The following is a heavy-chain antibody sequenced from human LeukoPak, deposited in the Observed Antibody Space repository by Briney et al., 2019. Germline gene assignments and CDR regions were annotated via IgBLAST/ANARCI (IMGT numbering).Heavy chain of an antibody. D-gene: IGHD3-10*01. CDR3: ARDSQAGSYYLYYFEY. Sequence: GGSLRLSCAASGFTFSLYTMNWVRQAPGKGLEWVSSISGSSSYLHYADSVMGRFTISRDNAKNSLYLQMSSLTDDDTAVYYCARDSQAGSYYLYYFEYWGQGTLATVSS. V-gene: IGHV3-21*01. CDR2: ISGSSSYL. CDR1: GFTFSLYT. J-gene: IGHJ4*02.